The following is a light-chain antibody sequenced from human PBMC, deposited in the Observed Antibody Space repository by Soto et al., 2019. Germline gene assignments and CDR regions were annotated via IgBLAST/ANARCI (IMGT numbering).Light chain of an antibody. CDR3: QQYYSYPRT. V-gene: IGKV1-5*02. CDR1: QTISSW. Sequence: DVHMTQSASTLSGSVGDRVTIICRASQTISSWLAWYQQKPGKAPKLLIYAASTLQSGVPSRFSGSGSGTDFTLTISCLQPEDFATYYCQQYYSYPRTFGQGTKVDIK. J-gene: IGKJ1*01. CDR2: AAS.